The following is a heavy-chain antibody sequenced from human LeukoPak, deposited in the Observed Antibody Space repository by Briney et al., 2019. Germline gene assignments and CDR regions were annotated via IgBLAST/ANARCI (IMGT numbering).Heavy chain of an antibody. V-gene: IGHV3-43*02. D-gene: IGHD3-9*01. Sequence: GGSLRLSCAASGFTFDDYAMHWVRQAPGKGLEWVSLISGDGGSTYYADSLKGRFTISRDNSKNSLYLQMNSLRTEDTALYYCATPDSRYFDWLLYWGQGTLVIVS. CDR1: GFTFDDYA. CDR3: ATPDSRYFDWLLY. J-gene: IGHJ4*02. CDR2: ISGDGGST.